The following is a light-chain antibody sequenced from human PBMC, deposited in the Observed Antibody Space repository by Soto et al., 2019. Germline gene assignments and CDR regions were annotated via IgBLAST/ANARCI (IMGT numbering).Light chain of an antibody. V-gene: IGKV4-1*01. Sequence: DIVMTQSPDSLTVSLGERATINCKSSQTVLSTSNNKNYLAWFQQKPGQPPTPLIYLVSDRQSGVPDRFSGSGSGTDFTLTISKLQAEDLAVYYCQQHYSAPLTFGGGTKVEIK. CDR1: QTVLSTSNNKNY. CDR3: QQHYSAPLT. J-gene: IGKJ4*01. CDR2: LVS.